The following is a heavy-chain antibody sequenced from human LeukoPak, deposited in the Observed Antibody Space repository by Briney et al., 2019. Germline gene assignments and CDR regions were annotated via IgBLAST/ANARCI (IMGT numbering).Heavy chain of an antibody. J-gene: IGHJ4*02. V-gene: IGHV3-7*01. Sequence: GGSLRLSCEASGFSTSVYWMSWVRQAPGKGLEWVGNIKQDGSERNYVDSVKGRFTISRDNAKKSLYLQINSLRAEDTAVYYCARDWGAYYHFFDYWGQGTLVTVSS. CDR3: ARDWGAYYHFFDY. CDR1: GFSTSVYW. D-gene: IGHD3-22*01. CDR2: IKQDGSER.